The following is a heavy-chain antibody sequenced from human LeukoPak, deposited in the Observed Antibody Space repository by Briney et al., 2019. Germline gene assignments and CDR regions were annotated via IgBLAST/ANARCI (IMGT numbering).Heavy chain of an antibody. Sequence: GGSLRLSCAASGFTFTCCWMSWVRQAPGKGLEWVANVKQDGREKFYADSVKGRFTISRDNAKNSLYLQMNSLRAEDTAVYYCARVPGVTRYFDYWGQGNLVTVSS. CDR3: ARVPGVTRYFDY. CDR2: VKQDGREK. CDR1: GFTFTCCW. V-gene: IGHV3-7*01. J-gene: IGHJ4*02. D-gene: IGHD4-23*01.